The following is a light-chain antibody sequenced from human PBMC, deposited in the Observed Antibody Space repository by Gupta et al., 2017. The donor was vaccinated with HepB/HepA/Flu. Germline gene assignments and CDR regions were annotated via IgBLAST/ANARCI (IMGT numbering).Light chain of an antibody. J-gene: IGLJ1*01. CDR1: SSDVGRYNF. V-gene: IGLV2-14*03. CDR3: SAYTSTNTNV. Sequence: QSALTQPASVCGSPGQSITISCTGTSSDVGRYNFVSWYQHHPGKAPQLMIYDVSYRPSGVSDRFSGSKSGNTASLTISGLRAEDEAYYYCSAYTSTNTNVFGPGTQVIVL. CDR2: DVS.